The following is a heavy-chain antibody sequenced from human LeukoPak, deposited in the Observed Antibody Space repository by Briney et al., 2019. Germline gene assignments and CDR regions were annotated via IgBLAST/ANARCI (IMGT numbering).Heavy chain of an antibody. J-gene: IGHJ4*02. CDR3: AREVISIPSYFDS. V-gene: IGHV3-53*01. D-gene: IGHD2-21*01. CDR2: FYRGDST. Sequence: GGSLRLSCAASGFSVSSSYMYWVRQAPGKGLEWVSFFYRGDSTYYAESVRGRFTISRDNSKNTLYLLMNSLIPEDTAVYYCAREVISIPSYFDSWGQGTLVTVSS. CDR1: GFSVSSSY.